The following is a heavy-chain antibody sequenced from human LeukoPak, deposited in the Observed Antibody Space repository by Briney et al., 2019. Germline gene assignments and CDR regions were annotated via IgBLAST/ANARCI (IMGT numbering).Heavy chain of an antibody. D-gene: IGHD6-19*01. V-gene: IGHV3-21*01. Sequence: GGSLRLSCVASGFTFSSLAMNWVRQAPGKGLERVSSISSDSSYIDYADSVKGRSTISRDNARNSLYLQMNNLRAEDTAVYFCASLPWLVRWIYYWGQGTLVTVSS. CDR1: GFTFSSLA. J-gene: IGHJ4*02. CDR3: ASLPWLVRWIYY. CDR2: ISSDSSYI.